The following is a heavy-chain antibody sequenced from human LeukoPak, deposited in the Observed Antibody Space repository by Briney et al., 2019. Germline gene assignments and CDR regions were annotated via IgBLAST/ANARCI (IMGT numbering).Heavy chain of an antibody. J-gene: IGHJ4*02. CDR1: GFTFSSYG. D-gene: IGHD5-12*01. CDR3: AKSSKGGNIVVTASSLDY. CDR2: IRYDGSNK. Sequence: PGGSLRLSCAASGFTFSSYGMHWVRQAPGKGLEWVAFIRYDGSNKYYADSVKGRFTVSRDNAKNSLYLQMNSLRAEDTAVYYCAKSSKGGNIVVTASSLDYWGQGTLVTVSS. V-gene: IGHV3-30*02.